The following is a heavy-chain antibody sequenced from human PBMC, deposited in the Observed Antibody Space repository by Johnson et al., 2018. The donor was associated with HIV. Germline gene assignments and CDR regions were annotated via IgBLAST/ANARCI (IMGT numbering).Heavy chain of an antibody. CDR2: ISYDGSKK. CDR1: GFTFSSYA. CDR3: AKANSGSYLGHDAFDI. V-gene: IGHV3-30-3*01. D-gene: IGHD1-26*01. Sequence: QVQLVESGGGVVQPGRSLRLSCAASGFTFSSYAMHWVRQAPGKGLEWVAVISYDGSKKYYADSVKGRFTISSDNSKNYLYLQMNSLRTEDTALYYCAKANSGSYLGHDAFDIWGQGTMVTVSS. J-gene: IGHJ3*02.